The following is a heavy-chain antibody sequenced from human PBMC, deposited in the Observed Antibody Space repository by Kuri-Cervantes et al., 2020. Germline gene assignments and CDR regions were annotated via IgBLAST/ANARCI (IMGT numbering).Heavy chain of an antibody. CDR3: ARVDCRGYTCYVPSHGFDI. CDR1: GFTFSSYA. J-gene: IGHJ3*02. Sequence: GESLKISCAASGFTFSSYAMHWVRQAPGKGPEWIALISGAGETILYADSVKGRFTISRDNSRNTLYLQMNSLRAEDTAVYYCARVDCRGYTCYVPSHGFDIWGQGTMVTVSS. D-gene: IGHD2-15*01. CDR2: ISGAGETI. V-gene: IGHV3-23*01.